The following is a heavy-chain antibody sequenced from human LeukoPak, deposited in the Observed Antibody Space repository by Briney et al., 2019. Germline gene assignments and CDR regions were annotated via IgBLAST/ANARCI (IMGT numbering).Heavy chain of an antibody. CDR3: ARGRRVLRFLEWRYYMDV. CDR1: GGSFSGYY. Sequence: SETLSLTCAVYGGSFSGYYWSWIRQPPGKGLEWIGEINHSGSTNYNPSLKSRVTISVDTSKNQFSLKLSSVTAADTAVYYCARGRRVLRFLEWRYYMDVWGKGTTVTVSS. J-gene: IGHJ6*03. V-gene: IGHV4-34*01. D-gene: IGHD3-3*01. CDR2: INHSGST.